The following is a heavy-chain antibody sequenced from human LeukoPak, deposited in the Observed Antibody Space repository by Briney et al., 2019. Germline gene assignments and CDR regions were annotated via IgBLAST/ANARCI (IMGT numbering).Heavy chain of an antibody. J-gene: IGHJ4*02. D-gene: IGHD3-16*01. CDR1: GVSISSDY. Sequence: SETLSLTCTVSGVSISSDYWSWIRQPPGKGLEWIGYIYYSGSTYYSPSLKSRVTISVDTSKNQLSLKLSSVTVADTAVYYCARGRGFGDYWGQGTLVTVSS. V-gene: IGHV4-59*01. CDR2: IYYSGST. CDR3: ARGRGFGDY.